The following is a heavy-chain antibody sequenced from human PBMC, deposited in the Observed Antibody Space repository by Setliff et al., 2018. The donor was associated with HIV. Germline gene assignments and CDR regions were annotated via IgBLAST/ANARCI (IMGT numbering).Heavy chain of an antibody. Sequence: LRLSCAASGITVSSNYMIWVRQAPGKGPEWVSVLYSAGNTFYADSVKGRFTVSRDDSKNTLSLQMNSLRGEDTAVYYCARGHPHYDDYGSTFDIWGQGTMVTVSS. J-gene: IGHJ3*02. CDR2: LYSAGNT. D-gene: IGHD4-17*01. CDR1: GITVSSNY. V-gene: IGHV3-53*05. CDR3: ARGHPHYDDYGSTFDI.